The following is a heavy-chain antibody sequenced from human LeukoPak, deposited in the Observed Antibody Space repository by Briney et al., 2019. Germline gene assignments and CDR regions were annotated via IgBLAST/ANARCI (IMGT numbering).Heavy chain of an antibody. CDR2: ISYDGSNK. CDR1: GFTFSSYG. Sequence: PGRSLRLSCAASGFTFSSYGMHWVRQAPGKGLEWVAVISYDGSNKYYADSVKGRFTISRHNSKNTLYLQMNSLRAEDTAVYYCAKDAWGSGSYYNVFGDYWGQGTLVTVSS. J-gene: IGHJ4*02. V-gene: IGHV3-30*18. CDR3: AKDAWGSGSYYNVFGDY. D-gene: IGHD3-10*01.